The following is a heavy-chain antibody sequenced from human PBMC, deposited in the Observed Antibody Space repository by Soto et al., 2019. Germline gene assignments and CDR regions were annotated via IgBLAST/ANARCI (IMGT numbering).Heavy chain of an antibody. J-gene: IGHJ6*02. V-gene: IGHV1-69*13. CDR1: GGTFSSYA. Sequence: SVKVSCKASGGTFSSYAISWVRQAPGQGLEWMGGIIPIFGTANYAQKFQGRVTITADESTSTAYMELSSLRSEDTAVYYCCTYCTNGVCYSGYYYGMDVWGQGTTVTVSS. D-gene: IGHD2-8*01. CDR2: IIPIFGTA. CDR3: CTYCTNGVCYSGYYYGMDV.